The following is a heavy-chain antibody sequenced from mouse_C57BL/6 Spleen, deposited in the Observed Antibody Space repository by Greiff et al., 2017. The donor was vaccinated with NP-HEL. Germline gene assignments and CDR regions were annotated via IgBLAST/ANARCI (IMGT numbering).Heavy chain of an antibody. Sequence: EVKVEESGGGLVQPGGSMKLSCAASGFTFSDAWMDWVRQSPEKGLEWVAEIRNKANNHATYYAESVKGRFTISRDDSKSSVYLQMNSLRAEDTGIYYCTRDDGYYPYYFDYWGQGTTLTVSS. V-gene: IGHV6-6*01. CDR3: TRDDGYYPYYFDY. D-gene: IGHD2-3*01. CDR1: GFTFSDAW. CDR2: IRNKANNHAT. J-gene: IGHJ2*01.